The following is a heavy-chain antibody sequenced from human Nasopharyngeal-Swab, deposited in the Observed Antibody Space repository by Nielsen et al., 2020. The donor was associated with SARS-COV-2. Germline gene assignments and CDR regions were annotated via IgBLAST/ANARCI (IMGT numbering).Heavy chain of an antibody. CDR2: ISWNSGHI. CDR1: GFTFDDYA. CDR3: AKDSSASFDY. Sequence: GKSLKISCAASGFTFDDYAMHWVRQPPGKGLEWVSGISWNSGHIGYADSVKGRFTISRDNAKHSLYLQMSSLRAEDTALYYCAKDSSASFDYWGQGALVTVSS. V-gene: IGHV3-9*01. J-gene: IGHJ4*02. D-gene: IGHD3-10*01.